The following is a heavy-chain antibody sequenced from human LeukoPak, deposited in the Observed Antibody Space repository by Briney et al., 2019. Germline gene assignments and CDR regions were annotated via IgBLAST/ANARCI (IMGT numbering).Heavy chain of an antibody. CDR1: GGTFSSYA. D-gene: IGHD2/OR15-2a*01. J-gene: IGHJ6*03. CDR3: ARVPSNSYYNYMDV. V-gene: IGHV1-69*13. Sequence: SVKVSCKASGGTFSSYAISWVRQAPGQGLEWMGGIIPIFGTANYAQKFQGRVTITADESTSTAYMELSSLSAEDTAVYYCARVPSNSYYNYMDVWGKGTTVTISS. CDR2: IIPIFGTA.